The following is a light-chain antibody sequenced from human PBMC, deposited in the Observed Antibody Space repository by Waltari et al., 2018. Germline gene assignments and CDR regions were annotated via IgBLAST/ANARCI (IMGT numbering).Light chain of an antibody. CDR3: AAWDDSVNGPV. CDR1: SSNIGRYS. J-gene: IGLJ3*02. V-gene: IGLV1-44*01. Sequence: QSVLTQPPSASATPGQRVTISCSGSSSNIGRYSANWYQQVPGTAPKLLTYTNNKRPSGVPDRFSGSKSGTSASLAISGLQSEDEADYYCAAWDDSVNGPVFGAGTKLTVV. CDR2: TNN.